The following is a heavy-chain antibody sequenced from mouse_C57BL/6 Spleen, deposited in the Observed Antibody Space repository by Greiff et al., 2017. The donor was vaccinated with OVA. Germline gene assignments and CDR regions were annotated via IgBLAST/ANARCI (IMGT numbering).Heavy chain of an antibody. D-gene: IGHD2-4*01. J-gene: IGHJ2*01. CDR3: ARRDYDYDGGDY. V-gene: IGHV1-64*01. CDR1: GYTFTSYW. Sequence: QVQLQQPGAELVKPGASVKLSCKASGYTFTSYWMHWVKQRPGQGLEWIGMIHPNSGSTNYNEKFKSKATLTVDKSSSTAYMQLSSLTSEDSAVYYCARRDYDYDGGDYWGQGTTLTVSS. CDR2: IHPNSGST.